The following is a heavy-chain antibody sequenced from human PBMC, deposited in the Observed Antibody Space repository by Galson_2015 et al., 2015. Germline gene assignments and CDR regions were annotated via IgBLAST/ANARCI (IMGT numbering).Heavy chain of an antibody. D-gene: IGHD2-21*02. CDR1: GFTFSSYG. CDR3: AKTSIVVVTAIRVVSSWEIIDY. V-gene: IGHV3-30*18. Sequence: SLRLSCAASGFTFSSYGMHWVRQAPGKGLEWVAVISYDGSNKCYADSVKGRFTISRDNSKNTLYLQMNSLRAEDTAVYYCAKTSIVVVTAIRVVSSWEIIDYWGQGTLVTVSS. J-gene: IGHJ4*02. CDR2: ISYDGSNK.